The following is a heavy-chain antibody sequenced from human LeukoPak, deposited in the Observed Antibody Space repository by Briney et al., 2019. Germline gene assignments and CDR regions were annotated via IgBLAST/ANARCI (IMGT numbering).Heavy chain of an antibody. J-gene: IGHJ6*03. Sequence: GGSLRLSCAASGFTFGSFEMNWVRQAPGRGLEWVSFITSSGSDTYYADSVRGRFATSRDNAKDSLYLQMNGLRAEDTAVYYCVTGTYRIFYYYYMDVWGKGTTVIVSS. D-gene: IGHD1-26*01. V-gene: IGHV3-48*03. CDR2: ITSSGSDT. CDR3: VTGTYRIFYYYYMDV. CDR1: GFTFGSFE.